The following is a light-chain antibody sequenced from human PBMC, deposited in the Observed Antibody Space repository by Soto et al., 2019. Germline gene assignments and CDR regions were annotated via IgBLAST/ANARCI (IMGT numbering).Light chain of an antibody. Sequence: QAVVTQDPSLTGSPGGTVTLTCALSTGVVTSDHYPYWFQQRPGQAPTTLIYDASKKHARTPARFSGSLLGGKAALTLPGAQPEDESDYCCLFTYNGDRVFGGGTKLTVL. CDR2: DAS. CDR3: LFTYNGDRV. V-gene: IGLV7-46*01. J-gene: IGLJ2*01. CDR1: TGVVTSDHY.